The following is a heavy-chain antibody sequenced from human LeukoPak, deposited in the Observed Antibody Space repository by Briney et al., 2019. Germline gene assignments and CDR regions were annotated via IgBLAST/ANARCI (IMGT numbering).Heavy chain of an antibody. V-gene: IGHV3-30-3*01. CDR1: GFTFSSYA. Sequence: PGGSLRLSCAASGFTFSSYAMHWVRQAPGKGLEWVAVISYDGSNKYYADSVKGRFTISRDNSKNTLYLQMNSLRAEDTAVYYCAREKGDIIDYWGQGTLVTVSS. J-gene: IGHJ4*02. CDR2: ISYDGSNK. D-gene: IGHD5-12*01. CDR3: AREKGDIIDY.